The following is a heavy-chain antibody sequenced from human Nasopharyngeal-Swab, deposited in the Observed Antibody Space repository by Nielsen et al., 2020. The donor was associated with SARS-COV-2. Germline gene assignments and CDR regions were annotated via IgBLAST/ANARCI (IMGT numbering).Heavy chain of an antibody. CDR1: GFTFSNAW. D-gene: IGHD3-10*01. J-gene: IGHJ3*02. CDR2: IKSKTDGGTT. Sequence: GGSLRLSCAASGFTFSNAWMNWVRQAPGKGLEWVGRIKSKTDGGTTDYAAPVKSRFTISRDDSKNTLYLQMNSLKTEDTAVYYCTTATLKTTYYYGSGSYYHDAFDIWGQGTMVTVSS. CDR3: TTATLKTTYYYGSGSYYHDAFDI. V-gene: IGHV3-15*07.